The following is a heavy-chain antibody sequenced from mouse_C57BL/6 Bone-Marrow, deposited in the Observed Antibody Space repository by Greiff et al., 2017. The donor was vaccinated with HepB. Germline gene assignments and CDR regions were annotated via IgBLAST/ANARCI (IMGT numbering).Heavy chain of an antibody. CDR1: GYTFTDYY. D-gene: IGHD2-5*01. J-gene: IGHJ2*01. CDR3: APWYSNYFYYFDY. V-gene: IGHV1-26*01. Sequence: EVQLQQSGPELVKPGASVKISCKASGYTFTDYYMNWVKQSHGKSLEWIGDINPNNGGTSYNQKFKGKATLTVDKSSSTAYMELRSLTSEDSAVYYCAPWYSNYFYYFDYWGQGTTLTVSS. CDR2: INPNNGGT.